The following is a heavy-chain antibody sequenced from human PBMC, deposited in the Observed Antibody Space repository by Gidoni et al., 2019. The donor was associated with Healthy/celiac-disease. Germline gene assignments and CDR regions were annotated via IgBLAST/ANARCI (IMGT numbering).Heavy chain of an antibody. D-gene: IGHD2-2*01. CDR1: GGSISSYY. Sequence: QVQLQESGPGLVKPSETLSLTCTVPGGSISSYYWSWIRQPAGKGLEWIGRIYTSGSTTYNPSLKSRVTMSVDTSKNQFSLKLSSVTAADTAVYYCAGYCSSTSCQASDYWGQGTLVTVSS. V-gene: IGHV4-4*07. J-gene: IGHJ4*02. CDR3: AGYCSSTSCQASDY. CDR2: IYTSGST.